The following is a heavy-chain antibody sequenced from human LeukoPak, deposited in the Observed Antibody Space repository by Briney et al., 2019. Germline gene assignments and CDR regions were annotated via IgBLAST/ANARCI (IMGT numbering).Heavy chain of an antibody. CDR1: GFTFSDYY. CDR3: ARDKYWIRDSSGYTSYARAV. V-gene: IGHV3-11*05. CDR2: ISGGGTYT. D-gene: IGHD3-22*01. Sequence: GGSLRLSCAASGFTFSDYYINWVRQAPGKGLEWVSYISGGGTYTKYADSVKGRFTISRDNAKNSLYLQMNSLRAEDTAVYYCARDKYWIRDSSGYTSYARAVGAQGTRDSVS. J-gene: IGHJ6*01.